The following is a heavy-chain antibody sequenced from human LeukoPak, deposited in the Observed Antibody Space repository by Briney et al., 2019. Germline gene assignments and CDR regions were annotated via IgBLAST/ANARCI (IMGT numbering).Heavy chain of an antibody. D-gene: IGHD1-26*01. CDR1: GFTFSSYG. V-gene: IGHV3-7*01. Sequence: GGSLRLSCAASGFTFSSYGMSWVRQAPGEGLEWVANIKQDGKDKLYGDSVKGIFTISRDNAKHSLSLQMNSVGAEDRAFYYCARAPRGVVGYIDYWGQGTLVTVSS. CDR2: IKQDGKDK. J-gene: IGHJ4*02. CDR3: ARAPRGVVGYIDY.